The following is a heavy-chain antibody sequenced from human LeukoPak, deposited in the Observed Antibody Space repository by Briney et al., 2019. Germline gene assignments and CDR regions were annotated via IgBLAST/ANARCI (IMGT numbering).Heavy chain of an antibody. J-gene: IGHJ4*02. CDR2: ISAYNGNT. Sequence: ASVKVSCAVSGYTFTSYGISWVRQAPGQGLEWMGWISAYNGNTKNVQRVQDRVTMTIDTSTSTAYMELRSLRSDDTAVYYCARDYSGTYFDSWGQGTLVTVSS. CDR3: ARDYSGTYFDS. CDR1: GYTFTSYG. V-gene: IGHV1-18*01. D-gene: IGHD1-26*01.